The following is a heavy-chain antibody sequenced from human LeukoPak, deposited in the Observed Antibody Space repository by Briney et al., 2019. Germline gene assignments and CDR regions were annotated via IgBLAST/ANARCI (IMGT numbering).Heavy chain of an antibody. V-gene: IGHV3-66*01. Sequence: QPGGSLRLSCAVSGFTFSSCELSWVRQAPGKGLEWVSVIYSGGSTYYADSVKGRFTISRDNSKNTLYLQMNSLRAEDTAVYYCARYGSGSYYNPNAFDYWGQGTLVTVSS. CDR3: ARYGSGSYYNPNAFDY. CDR1: GFTFSSCE. CDR2: IYSGGST. D-gene: IGHD3-10*01. J-gene: IGHJ4*02.